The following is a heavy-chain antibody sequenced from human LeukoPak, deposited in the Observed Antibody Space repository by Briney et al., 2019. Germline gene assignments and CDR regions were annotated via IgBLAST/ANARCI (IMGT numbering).Heavy chain of an antibody. CDR2: ISDSGNTM. V-gene: IGHV3-11*01. J-gene: IGHJ4*02. D-gene: IGHD2-21*02. CDR1: GFTFSDYY. CDR3: ARAYCAGGCSGF. Sequence: PGGSLRLSCVASGFTFSDYYMSWFRQAPGKGLDWVSYISDSGNTMYYADSVKGRFIISRDNAKNSLYLQMNSLRAEDTAVYYCARAYCAGGCSGFWGQGTLVTVSS.